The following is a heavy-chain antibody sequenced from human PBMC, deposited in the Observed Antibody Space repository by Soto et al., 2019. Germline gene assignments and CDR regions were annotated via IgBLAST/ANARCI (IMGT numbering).Heavy chain of an antibody. J-gene: IGHJ5*02. D-gene: IGHD2-2*01. CDR3: ARVVTGAEDWFGP. V-gene: IGHV1-18*01. Sequence: QVQLVQSGGEVKRPGASVKVSCKTSGYTFSNYGITWVRQAPGQPLEWLGWISLYSDGTNYAQKFQGRVSMTTDTSTTAAIMELRSLRSDDTAVYYCARVVTGAEDWFGPWGQGTLVTVSS. CDR1: GYTFSNYG. CDR2: ISLYSDGT.